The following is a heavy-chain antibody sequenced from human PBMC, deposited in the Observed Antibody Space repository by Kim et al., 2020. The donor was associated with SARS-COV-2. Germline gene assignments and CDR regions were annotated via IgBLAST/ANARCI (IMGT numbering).Heavy chain of an antibody. D-gene: IGHD3-10*01. CDR1: GFTFSSYS. V-gene: IGHV3-21*01. CDR2: ISSSSSYI. Sequence: GGSLRLSCAASGFTFSSYSMNWVRQAPGKGLEWVSSISSSSSYIYYADSVKGRFTISRDNAKNSLYLQMNSLRAEDTAVYYCARGGDNGAFDIWGQGTMVTVSS. CDR3: ARGGDNGAFDI. J-gene: IGHJ3*02.